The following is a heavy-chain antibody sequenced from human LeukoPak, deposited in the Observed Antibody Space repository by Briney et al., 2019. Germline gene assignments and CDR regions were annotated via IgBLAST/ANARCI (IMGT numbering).Heavy chain of an antibody. V-gene: IGHV1-8*02. CDR1: GYTFTGYY. J-gene: IGHJ5*02. Sequence: GASVKVSCKASGYTFTGYYMHWVRQATGQGLEWMGWMNPNSGNTGYAQKFQGRVTMTRNTSISTAYMELSSLRSEDTAVYYCARIHPLLLWFGEQNWFDPWGQGTLVTVSS. D-gene: IGHD3-10*01. CDR2: MNPNSGNT. CDR3: ARIHPLLLWFGEQNWFDP.